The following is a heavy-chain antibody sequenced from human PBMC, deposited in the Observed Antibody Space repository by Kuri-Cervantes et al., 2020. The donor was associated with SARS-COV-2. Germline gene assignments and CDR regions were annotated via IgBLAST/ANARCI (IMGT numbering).Heavy chain of an antibody. CDR1: GGTLSSFA. Sequence: SVKVSCKAAGGTLSSFAISWVRQAPGQGLEWMGGIIPVFGTARYPQRFQGRVTMTTDESTTTAYMELSSLRSEDTAVYYCARWGVVTNSFDYWGQGTLVTVSS. V-gene: IGHV1-69*05. J-gene: IGHJ4*02. CDR3: ARWGVVTNSFDY. D-gene: IGHD2-21*02. CDR2: IIPVFGTA.